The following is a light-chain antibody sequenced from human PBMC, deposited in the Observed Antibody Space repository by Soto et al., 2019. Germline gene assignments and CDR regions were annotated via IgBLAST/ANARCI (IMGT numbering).Light chain of an antibody. CDR3: QQYGTSPRT. J-gene: IGKJ1*01. V-gene: IGKV3-20*01. CDR2: GAS. Sequence: EVMLTQSPGTLSLSPGERATLSCRASQSIFSNYLAWYQQKSGQAPRLLIYGASNRATGIPDRFSGSGSGTDVTLTISRLEPEDFAVYSCQQYGTSPRTFGQGTKVEFK. CDR1: QSIFSNY.